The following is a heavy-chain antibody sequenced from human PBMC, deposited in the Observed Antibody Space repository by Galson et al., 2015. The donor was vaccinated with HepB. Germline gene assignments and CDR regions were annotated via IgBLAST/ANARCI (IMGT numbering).Heavy chain of an antibody. Sequence: SLRLSCAASGFIFSSYWMSWVRQAPGKGLEWVANIKQDGSEKYYVDSVKGRFTISRDNAKNSLYLQMNGLRAEDTAVYFCTRASHLTDGYRGQCDYWGQGTLVTVSS. CDR3: TRASHLTDGYRGQCDY. D-gene: IGHD5-24*01. CDR2: IKQDGSEK. J-gene: IGHJ4*02. CDR1: GFIFSSYW. V-gene: IGHV3-7*03.